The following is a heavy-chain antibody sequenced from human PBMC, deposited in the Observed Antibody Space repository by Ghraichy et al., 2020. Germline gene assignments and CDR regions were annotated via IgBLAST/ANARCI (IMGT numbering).Heavy chain of an antibody. CDR3: VRGGNNTSWYFDL. D-gene: IGHD1-26*01. V-gene: IGHV4-59*11. CDR1: GGSLSSHY. CDR2: FYYNSIT. Sequence: SETLSLSCAVSGGSLSSHYWSWIRQPPGKGLEWIGYFYYNSITNYNPSLKNRVTISVDMSKNQLFLRLSSVTAADTAVYYCVRGGNNTSWYFDLWARGTLVTVSS. J-gene: IGHJ2*01.